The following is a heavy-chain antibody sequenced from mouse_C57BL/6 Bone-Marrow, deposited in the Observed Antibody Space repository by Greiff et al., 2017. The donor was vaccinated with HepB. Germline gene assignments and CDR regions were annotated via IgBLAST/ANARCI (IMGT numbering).Heavy chain of an antibody. CDR3: ARLGGVYYFDY. Sequence: QVQLQQPGAELVRPGSSVKLSCKASGYTFTSYWMHWVKQRPIQGLEWIGNIDPSDSETHYNQKFKDKATLTVDKSSSTAYMQLSSLTSEDSAVYYCARLGGVYYFDYWGQGTTLTVSS. J-gene: IGHJ2*01. D-gene: IGHD4-1*01. CDR2: IDPSDSET. CDR1: GYTFTSYW. V-gene: IGHV1-52*01.